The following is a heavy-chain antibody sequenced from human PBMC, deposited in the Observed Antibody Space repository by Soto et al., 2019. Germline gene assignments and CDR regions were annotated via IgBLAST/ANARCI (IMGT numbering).Heavy chain of an antibody. CDR2: ISGSGGST. Sequence: EVQLLESGGGLVQPGGSLRLSCAASGFTFSSYAMSWVRQAPGKGLEGVSTISGSGGSTYYADSVKGRITVSRDNSKNTLYLQMHSLRAEDTAVYYCAKVYYGSGSYPNFDYWGQGTLVTVSS. V-gene: IGHV3-23*01. J-gene: IGHJ4*02. CDR3: AKVYYGSGSYPNFDY. D-gene: IGHD3-10*01. CDR1: GFTFSSYA.